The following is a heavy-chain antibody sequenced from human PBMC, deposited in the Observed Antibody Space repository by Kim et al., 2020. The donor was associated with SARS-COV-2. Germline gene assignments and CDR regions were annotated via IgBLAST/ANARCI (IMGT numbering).Heavy chain of an antibody. V-gene: IGHV4-59*13. CDR1: GGSISSYY. CDR3: ARNSNKHEYNWFDP. Sequence: SETLSLTCTVSGGSISSYYWSWIRQPPGKGLEWIGYIYYSGSTNYNPSLKSRVTISVDTSKNQFSLKLSSVTAADTAVYYCARNSNKHEYNWFDPWGQGTLVTVSS. CDR2: IYYSGST. J-gene: IGHJ5*02. D-gene: IGHD4-4*01.